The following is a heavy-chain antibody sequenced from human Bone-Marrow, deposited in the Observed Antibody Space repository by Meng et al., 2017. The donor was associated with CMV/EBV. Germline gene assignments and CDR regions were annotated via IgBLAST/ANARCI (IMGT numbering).Heavy chain of an antibody. CDR1: GYTFTSYG. Sequence: ASVKVSCKASGYTFTSYGISWVRQAPGQGLEWMGWISAYNGNTNYAQKLQGRVTMTTDTSTSTAYMELRSLRSDDTAVYYCARASGYSSGWYRALYYFDYWGQGTLVPVSS. V-gene: IGHV1-18*01. D-gene: IGHD6-19*01. J-gene: IGHJ4*02. CDR3: ARASGYSSGWYRALYYFDY. CDR2: ISAYNGNT.